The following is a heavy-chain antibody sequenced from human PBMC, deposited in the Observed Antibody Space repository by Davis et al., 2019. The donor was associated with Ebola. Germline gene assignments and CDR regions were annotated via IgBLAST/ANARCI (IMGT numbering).Heavy chain of an antibody. CDR1: GFTFNTYS. Sequence: GSLKISCAASGFTFNTYSMTWVRQAPGKGLEWVSSISSSSTYIYYADSVKGRFTISRDNAQNSLYLQMNSLRAEDTAVYYCARSLVATIPDYWGQGTLVTVSS. CDR2: ISSSSTYI. V-gene: IGHV3-21*01. J-gene: IGHJ4*02. D-gene: IGHD5-12*01. CDR3: ARSLVATIPDY.